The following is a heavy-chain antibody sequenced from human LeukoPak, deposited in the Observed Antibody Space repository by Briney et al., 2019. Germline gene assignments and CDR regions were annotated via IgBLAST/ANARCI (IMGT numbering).Heavy chain of an antibody. CDR1: GGTFSSYA. CDR2: IIPIFGTA. Sequence: SVKVSCKASGGTFSSYAISWVRQAPGQGLEWMGGIIPIFGTANYAQKFQGRVTITADESTSTAYMELSSLRSEDTAVYYCAKAASSSTAAAFDIWGQGTMVTVSS. J-gene: IGHJ3*02. CDR3: AKAASSSTAAAFDI. V-gene: IGHV1-69*13. D-gene: IGHD6-6*01.